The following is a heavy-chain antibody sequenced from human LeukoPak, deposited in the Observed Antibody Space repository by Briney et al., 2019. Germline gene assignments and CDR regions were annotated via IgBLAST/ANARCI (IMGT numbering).Heavy chain of an antibody. J-gene: IGHJ4*02. V-gene: IGHV3-72*01. Sequence: GGSLRLSCAASGFTFSDHYMDWVRQAPGKGLEWVGRSRNKARGYTTEYAASVKGRFTISRDDSKNSVFLQMNSLKNEDTAVYYCVRVWAAGKHYVGYWGQGTLVTVSS. CDR1: GFTFSDHY. D-gene: IGHD2-15*01. CDR2: SRNKARGYTT. CDR3: VRVWAAGKHYVGY.